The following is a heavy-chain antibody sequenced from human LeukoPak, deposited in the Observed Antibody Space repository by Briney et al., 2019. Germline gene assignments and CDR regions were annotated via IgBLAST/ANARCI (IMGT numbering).Heavy chain of an antibody. V-gene: IGHV3-21*01. Sequence: GGSLRLSCAASGFTFSSYSMNWVRQAPGKGLEWVSSISSSSSYIYYADSVKGRFTISRDNAKNSLYLQMNSLRAEDTAVYYCARDGRPYGSGSYYYYWGQGTLVTVSS. CDR3: ARDGRPYGSGSYYYY. J-gene: IGHJ4*02. CDR2: ISSSSSYI. CDR1: GFTFSSYS. D-gene: IGHD3-10*01.